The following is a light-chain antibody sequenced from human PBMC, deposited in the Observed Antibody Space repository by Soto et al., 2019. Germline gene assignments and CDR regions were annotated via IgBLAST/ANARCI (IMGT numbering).Light chain of an antibody. J-gene: IGLJ1*01. CDR2: EDT. CDR1: SNDAGGYYL. CDR3: CSYAGHSTYV. Sequence: QSVLTQPASVSGSPGQSITISCTGVSNDAGGYYLVSWYQQHPGQAPKLIIYEDTKRPSGVSSRFSGSTSDSTPSLTISGLQAADEADYYCCSYAGHSTYVFAGGTKVTVL. V-gene: IGLV2-23*01.